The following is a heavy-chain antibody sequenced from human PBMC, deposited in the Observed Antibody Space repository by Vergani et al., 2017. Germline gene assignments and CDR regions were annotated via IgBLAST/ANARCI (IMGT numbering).Heavy chain of an antibody. CDR1: GFTFDDYA. V-gene: IGHV3-9*01. J-gene: IGHJ5*02. CDR3: AKDAYCSSTICPGWFDP. CDR2: ISWNSGSI. Sequence: EVQLVESGGGLVQPGRSLRLSCAASGFTFDDYAMHWVRQAPGKGLEWVSGISWNSGSIGYADSVKGRFTISRDNAKNSLYLQMNILRAEDTALYYCAKDAYCSSTICPGWFDPWGQGTLVTVSS. D-gene: IGHD2-2*01.